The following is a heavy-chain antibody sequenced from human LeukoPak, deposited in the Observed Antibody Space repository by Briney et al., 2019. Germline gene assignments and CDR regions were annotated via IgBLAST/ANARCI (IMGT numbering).Heavy chain of an antibody. D-gene: IGHD4-11*01. V-gene: IGHV4-59*01. Sequence: SQTLSLTCTVSDDSITMYYWTWIRQPPGKRLEWIGYVDHTGSTKFNPSLNGRVSISRDTSNNFFSLRLRSVTAADTAVYFCARGRVSSSTWYSTYYYFFYMDFWGKGTTVTVSS. J-gene: IGHJ6*03. CDR2: VDHTGST. CDR3: ARGRVSSSTWYSTYYYFFYMDF. CDR1: DDSITMYY.